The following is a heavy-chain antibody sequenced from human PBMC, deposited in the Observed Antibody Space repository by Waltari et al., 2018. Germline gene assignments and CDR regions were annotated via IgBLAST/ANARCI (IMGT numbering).Heavy chain of an antibody. CDR2: ISYDGSNK. D-gene: IGHD3-9*01. J-gene: IGHJ4*02. CDR1: GFTFSSYA. CDR3: ASGVLMDDILTGGAFGY. Sequence: QVQLVESGGGVVQPGRSLRLSCAASGFTFSSYALHWVRQAPGKGLEWVAVISYDGSNKYDADSVKGRFTISRDKSKNTLYLQMNSLRAEDTAVYYCASGVLMDDILTGGAFGYWGQGTLVTVSS. V-gene: IGHV3-30-3*01.